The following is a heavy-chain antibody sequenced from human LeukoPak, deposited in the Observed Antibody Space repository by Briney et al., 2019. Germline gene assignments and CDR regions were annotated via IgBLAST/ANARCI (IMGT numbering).Heavy chain of an antibody. V-gene: IGHV3-30*18. D-gene: IGHD1-26*01. J-gene: IGHJ4*02. CDR3: AKDLPRVGAITD. Sequence: GGSLRLSCAASGFTFSSYGMHWVRQAPGKGLEWVAVTSYDGSNKYYADSVKGRFTISRDNSKNTLYLQMNSLRAEDTAVYYCAKDLPRVGAITDWGQGTLVTVSS. CDR2: TSYDGSNK. CDR1: GFTFSSYG.